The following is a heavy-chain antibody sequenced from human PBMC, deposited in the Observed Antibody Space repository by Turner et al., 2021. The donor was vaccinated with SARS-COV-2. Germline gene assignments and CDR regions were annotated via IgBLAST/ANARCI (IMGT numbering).Heavy chain of an antibody. D-gene: IGHD3-10*01. Sequence: QVKLQESGPGLLKPSQTLSLTCTVSGGSITSGGSFWTWCRQPAGRGLEWIGRIYTSGNTVGIPDYNPSLKSRVSISVDSSKNQFSLKLTSVTAADTAVYHCAKAVPGSGWFDPWGQGSLVTVSS. CDR2: IYTSGNTVGIP. CDR3: AKAVPGSGWFDP. V-gene: IGHV4-61*02. J-gene: IGHJ5*02. CDR1: GGSITSGGSF.